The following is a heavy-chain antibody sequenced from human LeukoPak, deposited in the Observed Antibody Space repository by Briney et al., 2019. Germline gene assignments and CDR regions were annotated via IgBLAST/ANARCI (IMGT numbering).Heavy chain of an antibody. Sequence: SETLSLTCTVSGGSISSGDYYWSWIRQPPGKGLEWIGYIYYSGSTYYNPSLKSRVTISVDTSKNQFSLKLSSVTAADTAVYYCARGGYSSGWYWDYWGQGTLVTVSS. CDR1: GGSISSGDYY. V-gene: IGHV4-30-4*01. D-gene: IGHD6-19*01. J-gene: IGHJ4*02. CDR2: IYYSGST. CDR3: ARGGYSSGWYWDY.